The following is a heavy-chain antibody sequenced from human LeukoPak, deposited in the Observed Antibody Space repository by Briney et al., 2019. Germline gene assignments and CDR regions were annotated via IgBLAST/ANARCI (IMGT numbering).Heavy chain of an antibody. D-gene: IGHD4-23*01. CDR1: GFTFSSYG. Sequence: PGGSLRLSCAASGFTFSSYGMHWVRQAPGKGLEWVAFIRYDGSNKYYADSVKGRFTISRDNSKNTLYLQMNSLRAEDTAVYYCAPWDYGGNLGPDYWGQGTLVTVSS. J-gene: IGHJ4*02. CDR2: IRYDGSNK. V-gene: IGHV3-30*02. CDR3: APWDYGGNLGPDY.